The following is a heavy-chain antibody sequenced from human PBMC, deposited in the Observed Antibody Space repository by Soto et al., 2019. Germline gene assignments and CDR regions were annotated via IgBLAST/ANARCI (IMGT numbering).Heavy chain of an antibody. V-gene: IGHV1-18*01. D-gene: IGHD3-10*01. CDR3: ARALLWFGELSGQLYGMDV. J-gene: IGHJ6*02. CDR2: ISAYNGNT. Sequence: GASVKVSCKASGYTFTSYGISWVRQAPGQGLEWMGWISAYNGNTNYAQKLQGRVTVTTDTSTSTAYMELRSLRSDDTAVYYCARALLWFGELSGQLYGMDVWGQGTTVTVSS. CDR1: GYTFTSYG.